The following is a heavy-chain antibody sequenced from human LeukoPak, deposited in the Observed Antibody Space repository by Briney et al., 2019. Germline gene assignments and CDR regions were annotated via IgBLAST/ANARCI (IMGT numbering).Heavy chain of an antibody. V-gene: IGHV4-4*07. CDR3: ARSNYDILTGYSDY. CDR2: IYTSGST. D-gene: IGHD3-9*01. J-gene: IGHJ4*02. CDR1: GGSISSYY. Sequence: SETLSLTCTVSGGSISSYYWSWIRQPAGKGLEWIGRIYTSGSTNYNPSLKSRVTMSVDTSKNQFSLKLSSVTAADTAVYYCARSNYDILTGYSDYWGQGTLVTVSS.